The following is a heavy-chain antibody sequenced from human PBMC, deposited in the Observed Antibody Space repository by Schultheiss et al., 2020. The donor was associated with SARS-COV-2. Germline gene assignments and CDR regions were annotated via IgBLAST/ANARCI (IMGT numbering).Heavy chain of an antibody. Sequence: SVKVSCKASGYTFTGYYMHWVRQAPGQGLEWMGGIIPIFGTANYAQKFQGRVTITADESTSTAYMELSSLRSEDTAVYYCAREGVAAAGTFDYWGQGTLVTVSS. CDR1: GYTFTGYY. J-gene: IGHJ4*02. D-gene: IGHD6-13*01. CDR3: AREGVAAAGTFDY. CDR2: IIPIFGTA. V-gene: IGHV1-69*13.